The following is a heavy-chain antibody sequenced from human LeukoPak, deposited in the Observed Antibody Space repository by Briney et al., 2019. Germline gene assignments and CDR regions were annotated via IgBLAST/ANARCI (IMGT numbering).Heavy chain of an antibody. V-gene: IGHV2-5*01. CDR2: IYWNDDD. CDR1: GFSVSSSGVA. D-gene: IGHD1-1*01. Sequence: ESGPTLVKPTETLTLTCTCSGFSVSSSGVAVGWIRQPPGKALEWLGHIYWNDDDRYSTSLRSRLTITRDTSENQVVLTMTNMDPVDTATYYCAHLTTSAYYYDYWGQGTLVTVSS. CDR3: AHLTTSAYYYDY. J-gene: IGHJ4*02.